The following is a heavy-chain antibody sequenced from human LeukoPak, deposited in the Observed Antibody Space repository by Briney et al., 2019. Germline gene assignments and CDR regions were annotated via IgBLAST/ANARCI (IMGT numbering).Heavy chain of an antibody. CDR1: GFTFSNAW. Sequence: GGSLRLSCAASGFTFSNAWMSWVRQAPGKGLEWVGRIKSKTDGGTTDYAAPVKGRFTISRDDSKNTLYLQMNSLRAEDTAVYYCARGAYGSGTYHDFDIWGQGTMVTVSS. CDR2: IKSKTDGGTT. J-gene: IGHJ3*02. V-gene: IGHV3-15*01. CDR3: ARGAYGSGTYHDFDI. D-gene: IGHD3-10*01.